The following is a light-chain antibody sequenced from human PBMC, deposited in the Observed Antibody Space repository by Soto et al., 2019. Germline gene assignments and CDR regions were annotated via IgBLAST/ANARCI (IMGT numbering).Light chain of an antibody. J-gene: IGLJ1*01. CDR2: DIN. Sequence: QSVLTQPPSVSAAPGQEVTISCSGSTSNIGNNFVSWYQQLPGTAPKLLIYDINKRPSGIPDRFSGSKSGTSATLGITGFQTGDEADYYCGSWDSSLSAYVFGTGTKVTVL. V-gene: IGLV1-51*01. CDR3: GSWDSSLSAYV. CDR1: TSNIGNNF.